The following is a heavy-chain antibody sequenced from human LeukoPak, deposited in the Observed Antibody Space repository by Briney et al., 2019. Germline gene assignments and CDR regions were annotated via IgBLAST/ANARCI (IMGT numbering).Heavy chain of an antibody. CDR3: ARDNYAGANWFDP. J-gene: IGHJ5*02. Sequence: VASVKVSCKASGGTFSSYAISWVRQAPGQGLEWMGGIIPIFGTANYAQKFQGRVTITTDESTSIAYMELSSLRSEDTAVYYCARDNYAGANWFDPWGQGTLVTVPS. CDR2: IIPIFGTA. D-gene: IGHD1-7*01. V-gene: IGHV1-69*05. CDR1: GGTFSSYA.